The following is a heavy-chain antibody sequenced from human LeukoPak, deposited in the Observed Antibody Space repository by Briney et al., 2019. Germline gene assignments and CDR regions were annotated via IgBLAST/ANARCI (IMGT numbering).Heavy chain of an antibody. D-gene: IGHD2-2*01. V-gene: IGHV1-8*01. CDR3: ARGLDCSSTSCYDWFDP. CDR2: MNPNNGNT. CDR1: GYTFTSYD. J-gene: IGHJ5*02. Sequence: GASVNVSCNASGYTFTSYDINWVRKATGQGLEWMGWMNPNNGNTGYAQKFQGRVTMTRNTYIRTAYRELSSLRSEATAVYYCARGLDCSSTSCYDWFDPWGQGTLVPVSS.